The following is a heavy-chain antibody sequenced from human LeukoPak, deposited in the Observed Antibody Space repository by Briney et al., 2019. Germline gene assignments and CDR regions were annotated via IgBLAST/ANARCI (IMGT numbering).Heavy chain of an antibody. CDR1: GFTFSTYW. Sequence: GGSLRLSCAASGFTFSTYWMSWVRQAPGKGLEWVANIKQDGSETHYVDSVKGRFTISRDNAKNSLYLQMNSLRGEDTAVYYCARGSNWRFDYWGQGTLVIVSS. CDR3: ARGSNWRFDY. V-gene: IGHV3-7*05. J-gene: IGHJ4*02. CDR2: IKQDGSET. D-gene: IGHD7-27*01.